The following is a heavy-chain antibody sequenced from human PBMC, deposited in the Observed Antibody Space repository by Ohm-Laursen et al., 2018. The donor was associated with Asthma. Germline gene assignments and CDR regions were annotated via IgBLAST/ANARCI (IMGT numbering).Heavy chain of an antibody. CDR2: ISDSSEYI. D-gene: IGHD5-18*01. J-gene: IGHJ4*02. CDR3: ARGLGGIHRWLSYQIDK. CDR1: GFTFSDYP. V-gene: IGHV3-21*01. Sequence: GSLRLSCAASGFTFSDYPMTWVRQAPGKGLEWVSSISDSSEYIYYADSVRGRFTVSRDNSKSTLLLQMSSLRPEDTAVYYCARGLGGIHRWLSYQIDKWGQGTQVTVSS.